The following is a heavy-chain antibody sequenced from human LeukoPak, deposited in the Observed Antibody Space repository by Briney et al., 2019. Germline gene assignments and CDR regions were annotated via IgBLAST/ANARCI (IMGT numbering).Heavy chain of an antibody. CDR1: GFTFSDYD. CDR2: IGTAGDT. J-gene: IGHJ4*02. CDR3: ARVAKERVGGVYYFDY. Sequence: TGGSLRLSCAASGFTFSDYDMHWVRQAPGKGLEWVSAIGTAGDTYYTGSVKGRFTISREKAKNSLYLQMNSLRAGDTAVYYCARVAKERVGGVYYFDYWGQGTLVTVSS. D-gene: IGHD1-1*01. V-gene: IGHV3-13*01.